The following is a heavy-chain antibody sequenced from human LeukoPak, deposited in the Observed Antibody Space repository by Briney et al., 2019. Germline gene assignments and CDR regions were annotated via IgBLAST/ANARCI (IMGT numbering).Heavy chain of an antibody. V-gene: IGHV3-7*03. CDR2: IKEDGGQK. CDR1: GFTFCHFW. J-gene: IGHJ4*02. CDR3: VKNSGWYRLDS. D-gene: IGHD6-19*01. Sequence: GGSLRLSCAASGFTFCHFWMTWIRQAPGKGLEWVADIKEDGGQKDYVDSVKGRFFISRDNAKNSLFLQMNSLRAEDTAVYYCVKNSGWYRLDSWGQGRLVIVSS.